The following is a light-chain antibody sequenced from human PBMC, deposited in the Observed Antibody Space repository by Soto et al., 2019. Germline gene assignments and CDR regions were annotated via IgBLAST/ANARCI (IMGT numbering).Light chain of an antibody. J-gene: IGLJ3*02. CDR3: CSYAGSSWV. V-gene: IGLV2-11*01. Sequence: QSALTQSRSVSGSPGQSVTISCTGTSSDFGGYNYVSWYQQHPGKAPKVIIHNVSERPSGVPDRFSGSKSGNTASLTISGLQAEDEADYYCCSYAGSSWVFGGGTKLTVL. CDR2: NVS. CDR1: SSDFGGYNY.